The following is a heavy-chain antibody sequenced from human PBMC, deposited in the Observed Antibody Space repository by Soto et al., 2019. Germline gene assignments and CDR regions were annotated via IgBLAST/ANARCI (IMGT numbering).Heavy chain of an antibody. J-gene: IGHJ4*02. CDR3: AHSLRYFDGLDY. CDR1: GFSLSTSGVG. V-gene: IGHV2-5*02. D-gene: IGHD3-9*01. Sequence: QITLKESGPTLVKPTQTLTLTCTFSGFSLSTSGVGVGWIRQPPGKALEWLALIYWDDDKRYSPSLKSRLTITKDTSKTQVVLTMTNMDPVDSAPYYCAHSLRYFDGLDYWGQGTLVTVSS. CDR2: IYWDDDK.